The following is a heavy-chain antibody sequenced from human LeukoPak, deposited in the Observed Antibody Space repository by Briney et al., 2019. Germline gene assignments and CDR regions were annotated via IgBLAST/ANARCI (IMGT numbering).Heavy chain of an antibody. D-gene: IGHD5-12*01. CDR2: IIPIFGTA. CDR3: ARNRYSGYDWGYYYYYYYMDV. V-gene: IGHV1-69*13. CDR1: GGTFSSYA. J-gene: IGHJ6*03. Sequence: SVKVSCKASGGTFSSYAISWVRQASGQGLEWMRGIIPIFGTANYAQKFQGRVTITADESTSTAYMELSSLRSEDTAVYYCARNRYSGYDWGYYYYYYYMDVWGKGTTVTVSS.